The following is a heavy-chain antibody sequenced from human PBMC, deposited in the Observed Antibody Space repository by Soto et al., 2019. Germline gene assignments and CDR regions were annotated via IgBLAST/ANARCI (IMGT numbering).Heavy chain of an antibody. J-gene: IGHJ4*02. CDR2: IYYSGST. Sequence: SETLSLTCTVSGGSISSYYWSWIRQPPGKGLEWIGYIYYSGSTNYNPSLKSRVTISVDTSKNQFSLKLSSVTAADTAVYYCARDRYYDISGYYLFDYWGQGTLVTVSS. D-gene: IGHD3-22*01. CDR3: ARDRYYDISGYYLFDY. V-gene: IGHV4-59*01. CDR1: GGSISSYY.